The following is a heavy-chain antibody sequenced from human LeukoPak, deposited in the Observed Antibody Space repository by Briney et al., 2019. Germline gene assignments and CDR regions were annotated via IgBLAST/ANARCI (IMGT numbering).Heavy chain of an antibody. J-gene: IGHJ4*02. Sequence: ASVKVSCKASGYTFTSYYMHWVRQAPGQGLEWMGIINPSGGSTSYAQKFQGRVTMTRDTSTSTVYMELSSLRSEDTAVYYCSRVGRYCSSTSCYRNFDYWGQGTLVTVSS. CDR1: GYTFTSYY. V-gene: IGHV1-46*01. D-gene: IGHD2-2*01. CDR2: INPSGGST. CDR3: SRVGRYCSSTSCYRNFDY.